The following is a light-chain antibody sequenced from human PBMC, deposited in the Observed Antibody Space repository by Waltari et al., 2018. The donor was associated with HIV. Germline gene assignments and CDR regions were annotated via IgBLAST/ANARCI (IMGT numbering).Light chain of an antibody. CDR2: GNT. V-gene: IGLV1-40*01. J-gene: IGLJ3*02. CDR1: SPNTGAEYH. CDR3: QSYDSSLSAWV. Sequence: QSVLTQPPSLSGAPGQTVTISCTGTSPNTGAEYHVHWYQQLPGTAPKLLIYGNTIRPSGVPDRFSGSKSGTSASLAITGLQADDEADYYCQSYDSSLSAWVFGGGTKLTVL.